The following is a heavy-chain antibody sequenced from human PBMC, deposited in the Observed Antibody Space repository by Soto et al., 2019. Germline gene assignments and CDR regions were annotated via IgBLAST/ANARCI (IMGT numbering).Heavy chain of an antibody. CDR3: XXXXXXXXXXXFDP. J-gene: IGHJ5*02. CDR2: ISAYNGNT. V-gene: IGHV1-18*01. CDR1: GYTFTSYG. Sequence: QVQLVQSGAEVKKPGASVKVSCKASGYTFTSYGISWVRQAPGQGLEWMGWISAYNGNTNYAQKLQGRVTMTTDTATSTADLELRSLRSDDTAVYYXXXXXXXXXXXXFDPWGQGTLVTVSS.